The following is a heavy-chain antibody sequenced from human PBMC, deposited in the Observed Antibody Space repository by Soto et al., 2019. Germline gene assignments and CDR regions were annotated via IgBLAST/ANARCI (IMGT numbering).Heavy chain of an antibody. V-gene: IGHV3-73*01. Sequence: GGSLRLSCSALGFTFSRSDLHWVRQAPGKGLEWVGRVRSKIHNYATSFADSVRGRSTISRNDSDNTVSLEMSGLKSEDTALYYCSRHEEGRRMVFYGMDVWGQGTTVTVSS. CDR1: GFTFSRSD. CDR2: VRSKIHNYAT. CDR3: SRHEEGRRMVFYGMDV. J-gene: IGHJ6*02. D-gene: IGHD2-8*01.